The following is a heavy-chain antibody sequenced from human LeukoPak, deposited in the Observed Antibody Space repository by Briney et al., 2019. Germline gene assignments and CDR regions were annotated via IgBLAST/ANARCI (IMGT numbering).Heavy chain of an antibody. CDR3: ARDLSLYCSGGSCYSLNY. D-gene: IGHD2-15*01. Sequence: RGSLRLSCAASGFTFSDYYMTWIRQAPGKGLEWVSYISSSGSTIYYADSVKGRFTISRDNAKNSLYLQMNSLRAEDTAVYYCARDLSLYCSGGSCYSLNYWGQGTLVTVSS. CDR2: ISSSGSTI. J-gene: IGHJ4*02. V-gene: IGHV3-11*04. CDR1: GFTFSDYY.